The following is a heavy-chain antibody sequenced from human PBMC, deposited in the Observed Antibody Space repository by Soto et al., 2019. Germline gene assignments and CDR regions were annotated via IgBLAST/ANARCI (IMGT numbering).Heavy chain of an antibody. Sequence: QVQLVQSGAEVKKPGASVKVSCKASGYTFTSYAMHWARQAPGQRLEWMGWINAGNGNTKYSQKFQGRVTITRDTSASTAYMELSSLRSEDTAVYYCARMGYCSSTSCYTPYYYGMDVWGQGTTVTVSS. J-gene: IGHJ6*02. CDR3: ARMGYCSSTSCYTPYYYGMDV. V-gene: IGHV1-3*01. CDR1: GYTFTSYA. D-gene: IGHD2-2*02. CDR2: INAGNGNT.